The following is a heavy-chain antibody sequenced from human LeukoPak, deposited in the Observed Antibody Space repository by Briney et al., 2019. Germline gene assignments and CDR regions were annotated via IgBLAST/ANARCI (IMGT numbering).Heavy chain of an antibody. V-gene: IGHV4-34*01. D-gene: IGHD4-17*01. CDR1: GGSFSGDF. CDR2: INHSGST. J-gene: IGHJ4*02. CDR3: ARASHDYGDYSHFDY. Sequence: SETLSLTCAVYGGSFSGDFWSWIRQPPGKGLEWIGEINHSGSTNYNPSLMSRVTISVDTSKNQFSLKLSSVTAADTAVYYCARASHDYGDYSHFDYWGQGTLVTVSS.